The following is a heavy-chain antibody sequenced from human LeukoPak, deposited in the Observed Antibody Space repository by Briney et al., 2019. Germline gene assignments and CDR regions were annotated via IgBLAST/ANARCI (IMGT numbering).Heavy chain of an antibody. CDR1: GFTFSDYA. D-gene: IGHD6-19*01. CDR3: AKRGPGPVAGSYDF. Sequence: GGSLRLSCVGSGFTFSDYAMNWVRQTPGKGLEWISSLDARGDIFYADSVQGRFTISRDNSNNAAHLQMNSLRPEDTAIYYCAKRGPGPVAGSYDFWGQGTLVTVSS. J-gene: IGHJ4*02. V-gene: IGHV3-23*01. CDR2: LDARGDI.